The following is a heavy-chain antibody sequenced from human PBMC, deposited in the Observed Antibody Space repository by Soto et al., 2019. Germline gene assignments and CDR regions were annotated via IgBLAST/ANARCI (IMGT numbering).Heavy chain of an antibody. CDR1: GGSIMSASYS. D-gene: IGHD6-6*01. CDR2: IYSSVST. Sequence: QVQLQESGPRLVKPSQTLSLSCAVSGGSIMSASYSWNWLRQSPGRGLEWIGDIYSSVSTYYNPSLMSRVWIAVDTSSYQFVLKLTSVTAADTAVYFGAREDVARIERGFDAWGQGILVTVSA. CDR3: AREDVARIERGFDA. V-gene: IGHV4-31*11. J-gene: IGHJ5*02.